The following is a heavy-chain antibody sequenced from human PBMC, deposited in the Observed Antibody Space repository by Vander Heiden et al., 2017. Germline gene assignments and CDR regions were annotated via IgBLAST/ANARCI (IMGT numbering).Heavy chain of an antibody. CDR3: AKDSSGMGLAFDI. CDR1: ADRVSSNRAA. Sequence: QVQLQQSGPGLVKPSQTLALTCAISADRVSSNRAAWHWIRQSPSRGLEWLGRTYYRSKWYKYYAVSVKSRITINPDTSKNQFSLQLNSVTPEDTAVYYCAKDSSGMGLAFDIWGQGTMVTVSS. CDR2: TYYRSKWYK. V-gene: IGHV6-1*01. J-gene: IGHJ3*02. D-gene: IGHD6-19*01.